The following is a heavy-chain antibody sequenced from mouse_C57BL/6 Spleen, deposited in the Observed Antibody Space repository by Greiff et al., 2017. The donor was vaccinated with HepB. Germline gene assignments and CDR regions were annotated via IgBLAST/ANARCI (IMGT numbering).Heavy chain of an antibody. CDR2: INPNNGGT. V-gene: IGHV1-18*01. Sequence: EVQLQQSGPELVKPGASVKIPCKASGYTFTDYNMDWVKQSHGKSLEWIGDINPNNGGTIYNQKFKGKATLTVDKSSSTAYMELRSLTSEDTAVYYCARKPLYYSNSYAMDYWGQGTSVTVSS. CDR1: GYTFTDYN. J-gene: IGHJ4*01. D-gene: IGHD2-5*01. CDR3: ARKPLYYSNSYAMDY.